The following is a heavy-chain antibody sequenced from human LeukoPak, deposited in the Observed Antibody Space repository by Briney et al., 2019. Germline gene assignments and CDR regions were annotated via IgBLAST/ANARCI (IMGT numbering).Heavy chain of an antibody. CDR2: IKQDGSEK. CDR3: ARDPSGYSSSSRSWYYGMDV. CDR1: GFTFSSYW. Sequence: QPGGSLRLSCAASGFTFSSYWMSWVRQAPGKGLEWVANIKQDGSEKYYVDSVKGRFTISRDNAKNSLYLQMNSLRAEDTAVYYCARDPSGYSSSSRSWYYGMDVWGQGTTVTVSS. D-gene: IGHD6-6*01. V-gene: IGHV3-7*03. J-gene: IGHJ6*02.